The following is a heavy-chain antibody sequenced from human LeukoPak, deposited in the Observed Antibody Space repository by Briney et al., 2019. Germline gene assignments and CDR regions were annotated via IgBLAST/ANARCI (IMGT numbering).Heavy chain of an antibody. Sequence: GGSLRLSCAASGFTFSGSAMHWVRQASGKGLEWVCRIRSKGNSYATAYAASVKGRFTISRDDSKNTAYLQMNSLKTEDTAVYYCTRLGDYGDHHDYWGQGTLVTVSS. D-gene: IGHD4-17*01. CDR3: TRLGDYGDHHDY. CDR2: IRSKGNSYAT. J-gene: IGHJ4*02. CDR1: GFTFSGSA. V-gene: IGHV3-73*01.